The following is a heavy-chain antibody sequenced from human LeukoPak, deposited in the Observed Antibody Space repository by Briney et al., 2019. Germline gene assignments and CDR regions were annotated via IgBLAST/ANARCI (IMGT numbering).Heavy chain of an antibody. D-gene: IGHD6-19*01. Sequence: SETLSLTCAVYGGSFSGYYWSWIRQPPGKGREWIGEINHSGSTNYNPSLKSRVTISVDTSKNQFSLKLSSATAADTAVYYCARVSSSGYYFDYWGQGTLVTVSS. V-gene: IGHV4-34*01. CDR3: ARVSSSGYYFDY. J-gene: IGHJ4*02. CDR2: INHSGST. CDR1: GGSFSGYY.